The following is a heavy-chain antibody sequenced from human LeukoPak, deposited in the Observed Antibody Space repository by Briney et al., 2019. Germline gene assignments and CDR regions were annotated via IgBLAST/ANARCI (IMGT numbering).Heavy chain of an antibody. D-gene: IGHD3/OR15-3a*01. CDR2: IKQDGSVK. Sequence: GGSLRLSCAASGFIFGNYWMTWVRQAPGKGLEWVANIKQDGSVKNYVDAVKGRFTISRDDARNRLYLQMNSLRAEDTALYYCAKGSEYYDFWTYYLADYWGQGTWSPSPQ. CDR1: GFIFGNYW. J-gene: IGHJ4*02. CDR3: AKGSEYYDFWTYYLADY. V-gene: IGHV3-7*01.